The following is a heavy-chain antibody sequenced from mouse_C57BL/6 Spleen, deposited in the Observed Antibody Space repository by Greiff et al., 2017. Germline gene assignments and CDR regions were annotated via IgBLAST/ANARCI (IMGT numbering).Heavy chain of an antibody. D-gene: IGHD1-1*01. CDR2: IDPSDSYT. CDR3: ERYAQIYYCGSTDYFDD. J-gene: IGHJ2*01. Sequence: QVQLQQPGAELVRPGTSVKLSCKASGYTFTSYWMHWVKQRPGQGLEWIGVIDPSDSYTNYNQKFKGKATLTVDTSSSTAYMQLSSLTSEDSAVYYCERYAQIYYCGSTDYFDDWGKGTTLTVSS. CDR1: GYTFTSYW. V-gene: IGHV1-59*01.